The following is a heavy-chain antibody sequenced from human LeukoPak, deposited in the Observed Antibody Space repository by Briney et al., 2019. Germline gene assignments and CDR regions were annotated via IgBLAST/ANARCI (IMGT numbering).Heavy chain of an antibody. CDR1: GGSISSYY. D-gene: IGHD6-6*01. J-gene: IGHJ5*02. Sequence: SETLSLTCTVSGGSISSYYWSWIRQPPGKGLEWIGYISYSGTTNYNPSLKSRVTISVDTSKSEFSLKLRSVTAADTAVYYCARSSIPGTKYNWFDPWGQGTLVTVSS. CDR2: ISYSGTT. CDR3: ARSSIPGTKYNWFDP. V-gene: IGHV4-59*01.